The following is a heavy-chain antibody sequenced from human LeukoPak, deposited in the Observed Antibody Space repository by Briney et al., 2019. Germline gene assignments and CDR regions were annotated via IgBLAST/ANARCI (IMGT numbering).Heavy chain of an antibody. CDR3: AREDIVVVPAAPLPYYYYGMDV. V-gene: IGHV4-34*01. J-gene: IGHJ6*02. Sequence: SETLSLTCAVFGGSFSGYYWSWIRQPPGKGLEWIVEINNSGSTNFHPSLKSRVTISVDQSKTQLFLKLSSVSAAATAVYYCAREDIVVVPAAPLPYYYYGMDVWGQGNTVTVYS. CDR1: GGSFSGYY. CDR2: INNSGST. D-gene: IGHD2-2*01.